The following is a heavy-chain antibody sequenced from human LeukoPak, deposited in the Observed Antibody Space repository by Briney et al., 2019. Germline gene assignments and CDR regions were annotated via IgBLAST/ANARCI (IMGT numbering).Heavy chain of an antibody. J-gene: IGHJ5*02. D-gene: IGHD3-9*01. CDR1: GGTFSSYA. Sequence: SVKVSCKASGGTFSSYAISWVRQAPGQGLEWMGGIIPIFGTANYAQKFQGRVTITADESTSTAYMELSSLRSADTAVYYCARPPEYYDILTGYLPWGQGTLVTVSS. CDR3: ARPPEYYDILTGYLP. V-gene: IGHV1-69*13. CDR2: IIPIFGTA.